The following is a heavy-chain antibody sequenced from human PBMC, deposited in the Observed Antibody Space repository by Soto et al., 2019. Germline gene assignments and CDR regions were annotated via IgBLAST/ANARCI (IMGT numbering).Heavy chain of an antibody. CDR1: EYTFTDSY. D-gene: IGHD2-21*02. V-gene: IGHV1-2*02. J-gene: IGHJ4*02. CDR2: INSRTGGT. CDR3: VRDLGRVTEY. Sequence: QVQLVQSGAEVKEPGASVRVSCKASEYTFTDSYMHWVRQAPGQGLEWLGWINSRTGGTNYAQKFQGRVTVTRDTSISTGYMVLSRLRSDDTAVYYCVRDLGRVTEYWGQGTLVTVSS.